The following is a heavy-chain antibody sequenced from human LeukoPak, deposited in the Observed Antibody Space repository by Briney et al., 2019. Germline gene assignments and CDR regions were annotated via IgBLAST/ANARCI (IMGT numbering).Heavy chain of an antibody. CDR3: ARVITGDPIFSY. Sequence: ASVKVSCKASGYTFTGYYMHGVRQAPGQGLEWMGWINPNSGGTDFAQKIQGRVTMTRDTSISTAYMELSRLTSDDTAVYYCARVITGDPIFSYWGQGTLVTVSS. J-gene: IGHJ4*02. V-gene: IGHV1-2*02. D-gene: IGHD3-10*01. CDR1: GYTFTGYY. CDR2: INPNSGGT.